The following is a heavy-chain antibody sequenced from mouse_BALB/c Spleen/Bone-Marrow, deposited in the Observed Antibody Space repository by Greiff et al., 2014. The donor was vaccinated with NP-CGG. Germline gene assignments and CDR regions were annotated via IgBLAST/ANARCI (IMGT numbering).Heavy chain of an antibody. V-gene: IGHV4-1*02. Sequence: EVKVVESGGGLVQPGGSLKVSCAASGFDFSGYWMSWVRQAPGKGLEWIGEINPESSTINYTPSLKDKFIISRDNAKNTLYLQMSKVRSEDTALYYCARFHYYGFFAYWGQGTLVTVSA. CDR2: INPESSTI. D-gene: IGHD1-2*01. CDR3: ARFHYYGFFAY. CDR1: GFDFSGYW. J-gene: IGHJ3*01.